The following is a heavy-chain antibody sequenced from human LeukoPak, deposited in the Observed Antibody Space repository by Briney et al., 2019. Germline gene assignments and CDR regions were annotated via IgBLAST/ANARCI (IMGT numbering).Heavy chain of an antibody. CDR3: ARHYYDSSGYRREYYFDY. CDR1: GASIASTSDY. J-gene: IGHJ4*02. D-gene: IGHD3-22*01. V-gene: IGHV4-39*01. Sequence: PSETLSLTCTVSGASIASTSDYWGWFRQPPGKGLEWIGSIRYSGRTYYNPSLKSRLTISVDTSKRQFSLKLSSVTAADTAVYFCARHYYDSSGYRREYYFDYWGQGTLVTVSS. CDR2: IRYSGRT.